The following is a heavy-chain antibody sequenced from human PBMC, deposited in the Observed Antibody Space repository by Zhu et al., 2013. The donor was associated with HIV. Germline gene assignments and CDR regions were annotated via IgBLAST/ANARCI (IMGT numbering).Heavy chain of an antibody. D-gene: IGHD2-2*01. CDR1: GGTFSSYA. J-gene: IGHJ6*02. CDR2: IIPIFGTA. CDR3: ARKTEGYCSSTSCPRXGYYYYGMDV. V-gene: IGHV1-69*01. Sequence: QVQLVQSGAEVKKPGSSVKVSCKASGGTFSSYAISWVRQAPGQGLEWMGGIIPIFGTANYAQKFQGRVTITADESTSTAYMELSSLRSEDTAVYYCARKTEGYCSSTSCPRXGYYYYGMDVWGQGTTVTVSS.